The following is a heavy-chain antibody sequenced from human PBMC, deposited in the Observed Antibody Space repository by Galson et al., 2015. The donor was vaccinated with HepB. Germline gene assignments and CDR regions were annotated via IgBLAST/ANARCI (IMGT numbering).Heavy chain of an antibody. CDR2: IYASGTT. J-gene: IGHJ3*02. CDR1: GDSISSGPYY. CDR3: ARVFTPPSATHDTFDI. Sequence: TLSLTCTVSGDSISSGPYYWSWIRQPAGKGLEWLGRIYASGTTNYSPSLQSRVTISVDTSKNQFSLKLTSMTAADTAVYYCARVFTPPSATHDTFDIWGQGTMVTVSS. D-gene: IGHD1-1*01. V-gene: IGHV4-61*02.